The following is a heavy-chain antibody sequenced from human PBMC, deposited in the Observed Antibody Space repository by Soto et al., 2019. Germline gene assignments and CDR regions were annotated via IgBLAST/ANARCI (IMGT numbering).Heavy chain of an antibody. CDR1: GGSFSGYY. Sequence: PSETLSLTCAVFGGSFSGYYWSWIRQPPGKGLEWIGDINHRGSTNYNPSLKSRVTISVDTSKNQFSLKLSSVTASDTAVYFCATTSWNHNWFDPWGQGTLVTVSS. V-gene: IGHV4-34*01. J-gene: IGHJ5*02. CDR2: INHRGST. CDR3: ATTSWNHNWFDP. D-gene: IGHD1-1*01.